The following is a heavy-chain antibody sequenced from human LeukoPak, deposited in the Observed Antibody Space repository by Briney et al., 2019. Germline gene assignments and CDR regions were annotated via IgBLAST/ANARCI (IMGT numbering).Heavy chain of an antibody. D-gene: IGHD3-22*01. CDR2: IYPGDSDT. CDR1: GYSFTSYW. Sequence: GESLKISCKGSGYSFTSYWIGWVRQMPGKGLEWMGIIYPGDSDTRYSPSFQGQVTISADKSISTAYLQWSSLKASDTAMYYCARPDFYYDSSGHYPSYFDYWGQGTLVTVSS. J-gene: IGHJ4*02. CDR3: ARPDFYYDSSGHYPSYFDY. V-gene: IGHV5-51*01.